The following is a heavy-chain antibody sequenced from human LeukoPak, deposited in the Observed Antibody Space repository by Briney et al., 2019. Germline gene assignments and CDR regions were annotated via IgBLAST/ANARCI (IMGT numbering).Heavy chain of an antibody. D-gene: IGHD1-26*01. V-gene: IGHV4-39*07. CDR1: GGSISSSSYY. CDR3: ARVSGSYFDY. J-gene: IGHJ4*02. Sequence: SETLSLTCTVSGGSISSSSYYWGWIRQPPGKGREWIGSIYYSGSTYYHPSLKSRVTISVDTSKNQFSLKLSSVTAADTAVYYCARVSGSYFDYWGQGTLVTVSS. CDR2: IYYSGST.